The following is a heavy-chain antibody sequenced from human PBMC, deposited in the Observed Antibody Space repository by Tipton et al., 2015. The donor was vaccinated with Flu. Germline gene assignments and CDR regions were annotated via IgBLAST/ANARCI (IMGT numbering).Heavy chain of an antibody. CDR2: IYTSGST. Sequence: TLSLTCTVSGGYISSYYWSWIRQPAGKGLEWIGRIYTSGSTNYNPSLKSRVTMSVDTSKKQFSLKLSSVTAADTAVYYCARGAYYYDISGYVDYFDYWGQGTLVTVSS. CDR1: GGYISSYY. D-gene: IGHD3-22*01. V-gene: IGHV4-4*07. CDR3: ARGAYYYDISGYVDYFDY. J-gene: IGHJ4*02.